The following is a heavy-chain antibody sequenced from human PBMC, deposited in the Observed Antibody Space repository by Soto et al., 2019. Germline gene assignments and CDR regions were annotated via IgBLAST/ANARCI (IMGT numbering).Heavy chain of an antibody. J-gene: IGHJ4*02. CDR3: ASYYYDTSGYDY. CDR1: GFSLRSSEIY. Sequence: VRTLVNPTQNLTLTCTFSGFSLRSSEIYVSWIRQPPGKALECLALIDCYDEDDDTYYNSSLKTRLTISKDTSQNQVVLTMTKMDPVDTATYYCASYYYDTSGYDYWGQGILVTVSS. D-gene: IGHD3-22*01. V-gene: IGHV2-70*12. CDR2: IDCYDEDDDT.